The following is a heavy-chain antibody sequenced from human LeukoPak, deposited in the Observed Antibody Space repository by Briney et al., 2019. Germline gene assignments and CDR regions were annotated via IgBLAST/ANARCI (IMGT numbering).Heavy chain of an antibody. Sequence: GRSLRLSCAASGFTFSSYTMHWVRQAPGQGLEWVAVISYDGSSKYYADSVKGRFIISRDNSNNTLYLQMNSLRAEDTAVYYCAREAVTYYFDCWGQGTLVTVSS. CDR2: ISYDGSSK. D-gene: IGHD4-17*01. J-gene: IGHJ4*02. V-gene: IGHV3-30-3*01. CDR3: AREAVTYYFDC. CDR1: GFTFSSYT.